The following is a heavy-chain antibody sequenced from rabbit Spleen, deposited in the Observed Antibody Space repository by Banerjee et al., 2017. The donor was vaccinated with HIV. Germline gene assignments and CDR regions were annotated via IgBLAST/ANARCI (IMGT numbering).Heavy chain of an antibody. CDR1: GFSFSSGYD. CDR3: ARDAGTSFSTYGMDL. CDR2: IYAGSSGST. V-gene: IGHV1S40*01. J-gene: IGHJ6*01. Sequence: QSLEESGGDLVKPGASLTLTCKASGFSFSSGYDMCWVRQAPGKGLEWIACIYAGSSGSTYSASWAKGRFTISKTSSTTVTLQMTSLTAADTATYFCARDAGTSFSTYGMDLWGPGPLVTVS. D-gene: IGHD8-1*01.